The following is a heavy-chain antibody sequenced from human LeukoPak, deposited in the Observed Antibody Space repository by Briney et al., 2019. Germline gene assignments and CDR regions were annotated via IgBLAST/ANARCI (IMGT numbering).Heavy chain of an antibody. V-gene: IGHV3-15*01. D-gene: IGHD3-10*01. CDR3: TTDNRTLLYYYGSGSSYYFDY. J-gene: IGHJ4*02. Sequence: GGSLRLSCAASGFTFSSYAMTWVRQAPGKGLEWVGRIKSKTDGGTTDYAAPVKGGFTISRDDSKNTLYLQMNSLKTEDTAVYYCTTDNRTLLYYYGSGSSYYFDYWGQGTLVTVSS. CDR1: GFTFSSYA. CDR2: IKSKTDGGTT.